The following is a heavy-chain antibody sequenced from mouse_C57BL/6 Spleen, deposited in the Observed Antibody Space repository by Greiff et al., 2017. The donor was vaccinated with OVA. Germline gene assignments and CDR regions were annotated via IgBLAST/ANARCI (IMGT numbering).Heavy chain of an antibody. D-gene: IGHD6-1*01. V-gene: IGHV5-4*01. CDR1: GFTFSSYA. Sequence: EVHLVESGGGLVKPGGSLKLSCAASGFTFSSYAMSWVRQTPEKRLEWVATISDGGSYTYYPDNVKGRFTISRDNAKNNLYLQMSHLKSEDTAMYYCARDSAFPKYYFDDWGQGTTLTVSS. CDR3: ARDSAFPKYYFDD. CDR2: ISDGGSYT. J-gene: IGHJ2*01.